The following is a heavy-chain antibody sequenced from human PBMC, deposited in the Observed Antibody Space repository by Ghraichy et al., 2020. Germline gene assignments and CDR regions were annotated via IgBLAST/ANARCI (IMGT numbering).Heavy chain of an antibody. CDR3: ARGTFDYSREDHGGAFDY. J-gene: IGHJ4*02. CDR2: IAASRDTI. V-gene: IGHV3-48*03. D-gene: IGHD6-13*01. CDR1: GFTFSDNE. Sequence: GGSLRLSCAASGFTFSDNEMNWVRQAPGKGLEWVAYIAASRDTIYYADSVRGRFTISRAKSSVFLQMDSQRAEDTATYYCARGTFDYSREDHGGAFDYWGQGTQVTVSS.